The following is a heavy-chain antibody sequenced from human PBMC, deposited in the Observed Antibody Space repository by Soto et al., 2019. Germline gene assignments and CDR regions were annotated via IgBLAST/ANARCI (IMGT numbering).Heavy chain of an antibody. CDR2: ISGGGGST. Sequence: EVQLLESGGRLVQPGGSLRLSCAASGFSFSIYAMNWVRQAPGKGLEWVSGISGGGGSTYYADSVKGRFTISRDNSKNTLYMQKNSLRVEDTAVYYCAKNPTSYDSSAPLDSWGQGTLVTVSS. V-gene: IGHV3-23*01. CDR1: GFSFSIYA. CDR3: AKNPTSYDSSAPLDS. D-gene: IGHD3-22*01. J-gene: IGHJ5*01.